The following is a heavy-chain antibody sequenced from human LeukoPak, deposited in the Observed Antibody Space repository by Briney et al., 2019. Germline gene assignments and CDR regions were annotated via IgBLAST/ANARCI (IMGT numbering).Heavy chain of an antibody. CDR2: ISWNSGSI. J-gene: IGHJ4*02. V-gene: IGHV3-9*01. CDR3: AKAGLGSVID. Sequence: GRSLRLSCAASGFTFDDYAMHWVRQAPGKGLEWVSGISWNSGSIGYADSVKGRFTISRDDAKNSLYLQMNSLRAEDTALYYCAKAGLGSVIDWGQGTLVTVSS. D-gene: IGHD3-16*02. CDR1: GFTFDDYA.